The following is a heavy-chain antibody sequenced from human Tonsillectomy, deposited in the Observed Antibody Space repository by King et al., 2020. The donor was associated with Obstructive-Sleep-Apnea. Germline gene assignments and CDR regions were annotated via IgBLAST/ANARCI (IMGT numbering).Heavy chain of an antibody. Sequence: DGQLVQSGGGLVKPGGSLRLSCAASGFTFSSYSMNWVRQAPGKGLEWVSSISSSSSYISYADSVKGRFTTSRDNAKNSLYLQMNSLRAEDTAVYYCARDLYCSGGTCYTGLGYWGQGTLVTVSS. D-gene: IGHD2-15*01. J-gene: IGHJ4*02. CDR2: ISSSSSYI. V-gene: IGHV3-21*01. CDR3: ARDLYCSGGTCYTGLGY. CDR1: GFTFSSYS.